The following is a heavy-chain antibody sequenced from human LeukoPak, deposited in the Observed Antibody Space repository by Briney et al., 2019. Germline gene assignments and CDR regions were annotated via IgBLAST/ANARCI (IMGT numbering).Heavy chain of an antibody. CDR1: GGSISSYY. D-gene: IGHD3-10*01. CDR2: IYYSGST. CDR3: ARDDGSGTFDY. V-gene: IGHV4-59*01. J-gene: IGHJ4*02. Sequence: NPSETLSLTCTVSGGSISSYYWSWLRQPPGKGLEWIGYIYYSGSTNYNPSLKSRVTISVDTSKNQFSLKLSSVTAADTAVYYCARDDGSGTFDYWGQGTLVTVSS.